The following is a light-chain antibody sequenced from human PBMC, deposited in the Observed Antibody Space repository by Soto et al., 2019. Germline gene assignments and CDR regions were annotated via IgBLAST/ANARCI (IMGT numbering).Light chain of an antibody. CDR2: DVS. CDR1: SSDVGGYNY. Sequence: QSALTQPASVSGSPGQSITISCTGTSSDVGGYNYVSLYQQHPGKAPKLMIYDVSNRPSGVSNRFSGSKSGNTASLTISGLKAEDEADYYCSSYTSSSTRVVFGGGTKLTVL. V-gene: IGLV2-14*01. J-gene: IGLJ2*01. CDR3: SSYTSSSTRVV.